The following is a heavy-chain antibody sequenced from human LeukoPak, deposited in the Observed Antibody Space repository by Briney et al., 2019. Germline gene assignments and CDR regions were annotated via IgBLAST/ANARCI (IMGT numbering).Heavy chain of an antibody. Sequence: SETLSLTCAVYGGSFSGYYWSWIRQPPGKGLEWIGYVYNSGSTDYNPSLKGRVTISADTSKNQFSLKLSSVIAADTAVYYCVRDRELNYWGQGILVTVSS. CDR3: VRDRELNY. V-gene: IGHV4-59*01. J-gene: IGHJ4*02. CDR2: VYNSGST. D-gene: IGHD5-24*01. CDR1: GGSFSGYY.